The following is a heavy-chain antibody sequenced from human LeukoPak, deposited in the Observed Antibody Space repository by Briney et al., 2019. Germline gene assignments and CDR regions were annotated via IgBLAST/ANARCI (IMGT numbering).Heavy chain of an antibody. Sequence: KASETLSLTCTVSGGSISSYYWSWIRQPPGKGLEWIGYIYYSGSTNYNPSLKSRVTISVDTSKNQFSLKLSSVTAADTAVYYCARFIVVVPAVHGGYFDYWGQGTLVTVSS. CDR3: ARFIVVVPAVHGGYFDY. CDR1: GGSISSYY. J-gene: IGHJ4*02. D-gene: IGHD2-2*01. V-gene: IGHV4-59*08. CDR2: IYYSGST.